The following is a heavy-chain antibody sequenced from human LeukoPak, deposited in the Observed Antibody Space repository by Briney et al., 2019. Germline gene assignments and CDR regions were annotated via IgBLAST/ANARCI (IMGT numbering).Heavy chain of an antibody. J-gene: IGHJ6*02. D-gene: IGHD3-16*01. Sequence: QPGGSLRRSCAASGFTFSNYAMSLVRQAPGKGLGWVSVISGSGATTDYADSVMGRFTISRDNSKNTLYLQLDSLRAEDTAVYFCAKGLWGAYYYGMDVWGQGTTVTVSS. V-gene: IGHV3-23*01. CDR1: GFTFSNYA. CDR3: AKGLWGAYYYGMDV. CDR2: ISGSGATT.